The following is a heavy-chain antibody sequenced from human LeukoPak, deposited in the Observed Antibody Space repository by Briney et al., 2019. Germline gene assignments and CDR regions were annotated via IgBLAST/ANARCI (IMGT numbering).Heavy chain of an antibody. V-gene: IGHV4-4*02. CDR2: IYHSGST. D-gene: IGHD3-9*01. CDR3: GRGVPAFYVFLTVYPPAYYFDY. J-gene: IGHJ4*02. Sequence: SGTLSLTCAVSGGSISSSNWWSWVRQPPGKGLEWIGEIYHSGSTNYNPSLKSRVTISVDKSKNQFSLKLSSVTAADTAVYYCGRGVPAFYVFLTVYPPAYYFDYWAQGTLVTVSS. CDR1: GGSISSSNW.